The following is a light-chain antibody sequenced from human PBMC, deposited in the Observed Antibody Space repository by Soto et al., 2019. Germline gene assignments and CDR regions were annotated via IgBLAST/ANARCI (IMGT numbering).Light chain of an antibody. CDR3: NSYTSASTYV. CDR2: DVT. J-gene: IGLJ1*01. Sequence: QSVLTQPASVSGSPGQSITISCTGTGSDIGSYNYVSWYQHHPGKVPKFIIYDVTNRPSGVSDRFSGSKSGNTASLTISGLQPEDEADYYCNSYTSASTYVFGTGTKVTVL. CDR1: GSDIGSYNY. V-gene: IGLV2-14*03.